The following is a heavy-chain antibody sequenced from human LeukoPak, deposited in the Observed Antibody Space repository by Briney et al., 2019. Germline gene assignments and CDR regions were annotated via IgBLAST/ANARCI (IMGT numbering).Heavy chain of an antibody. CDR2: INHSGST. CDR1: GGSFSGYY. J-gene: IGHJ4*02. D-gene: IGHD1-14*01. Sequence: PSETLSLTCAVYGGSFSGYYWSWIRQPPGKGLEWIGEINHSGSTNYNPSLKSRVTISVDTSKNQFSLKLSSVTAAYTAVYYCARARLPARYYFDYWGQGTLVTVSS. V-gene: IGHV4-34*01. CDR3: ARARLPARYYFDY.